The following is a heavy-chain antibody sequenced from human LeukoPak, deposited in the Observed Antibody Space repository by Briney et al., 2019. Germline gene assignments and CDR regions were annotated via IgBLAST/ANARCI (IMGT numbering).Heavy chain of an antibody. V-gene: IGHV1-2*02. D-gene: IGHD5-18*01. J-gene: IGHJ3*02. CDR1: GYTFTGYY. CDR3: AREGLATVSAFDI. CDR2: INPNSGGT. Sequence: ASVKVSCKASGYTFTGYYMHWVRQAPGQGLEWMGWINPNSGGTNYAQKFQGRVTMTRDTSISTAYMELSRLGSDDTAVYYCAREGLATVSAFDIWGQGTMVTVSS.